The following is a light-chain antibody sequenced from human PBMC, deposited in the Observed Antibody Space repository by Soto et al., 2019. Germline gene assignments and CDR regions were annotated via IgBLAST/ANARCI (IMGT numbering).Light chain of an antibody. V-gene: IGLV4-69*01. J-gene: IGLJ2*01. CDR2: LNSDGSH. CDR3: QTWGSGIVV. Sequence: QPVLTQSPSASASLGASVKLTCTLSSGHSNYAIAWHQQQSEKGPRYLMKLNSDGSHSKGDGIPDRFSGSSSGAERYLTICGLQSEDEADYYCQTWGSGIVVFGGGTQLTVL. CDR1: SGHSNYA.